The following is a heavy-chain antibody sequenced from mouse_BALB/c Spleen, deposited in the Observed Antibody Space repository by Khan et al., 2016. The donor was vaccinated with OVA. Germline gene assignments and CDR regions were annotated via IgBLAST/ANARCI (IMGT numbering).Heavy chain of an antibody. D-gene: IGHD1-1*01. J-gene: IGHJ2*01. CDR1: GYTFTDYY. CDR2: IYPGSGNT. CDR3: ARGGYYGNSLFDY. V-gene: IGHV1-84*02. Sequence: VPLQQSGPELVKPGASVKISCKASGYTFTDYYINWVKQKPGQGLEWIGWIYPGSGNTKYNEKFKDMATLTVDTSSSTAYMQLSSLTSEDTAVYFCARGGYYGNSLFDYWGQGTTLTVSS.